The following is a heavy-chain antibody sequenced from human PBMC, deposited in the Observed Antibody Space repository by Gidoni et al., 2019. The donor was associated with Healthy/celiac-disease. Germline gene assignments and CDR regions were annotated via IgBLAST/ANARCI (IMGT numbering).Heavy chain of an antibody. V-gene: IGHV3-30-3*01. CDR3: AREGGYDLPLDY. D-gene: IGHD5-12*01. CDR2: ISYDGSNK. CDR1: GFTFSSYA. Sequence: QVQLVESGGGVVQPGRSLRLSWAASGFTFSSYAMHWVRQAPDKGLEWVAVISYDGSNKYYADSVKGRFTISRDNSKNTLYLQMNSLRAEDTAVYYCAREGGYDLPLDYWGQGTLVTVSS. J-gene: IGHJ4*02.